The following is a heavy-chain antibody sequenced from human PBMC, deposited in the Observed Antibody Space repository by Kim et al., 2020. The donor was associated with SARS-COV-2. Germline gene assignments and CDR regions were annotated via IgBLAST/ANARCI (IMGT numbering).Heavy chain of an antibody. CDR2: IGGSGGST. J-gene: IGHJ6*02. CDR1: GLTFSSYA. CDR3: AKALSSSTYSGMDV. V-gene: IGHV3-23*01. Sequence: GGSLRLSCAASGLTFSSYAMNWVRQAPGRRLEWVSTIGGSGGSTFYSGSVKGRFTISRDDSKNTLYLQMNSLRAEDTAVYYCAKALSSSTYSGMDVWGQG. D-gene: IGHD6-13*01.